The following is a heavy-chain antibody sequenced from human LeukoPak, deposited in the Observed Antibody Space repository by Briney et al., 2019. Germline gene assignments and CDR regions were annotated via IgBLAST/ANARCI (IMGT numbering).Heavy chain of an antibody. CDR1: GYSFTSYW. V-gene: IGHV5-51*01. D-gene: IGHD3-22*01. Sequence: GECLKISCKGSGYSFTSYWIGWGRQMPGKGLGWMWIIYPGDSHTRYSPSFQGQVTISADKSISTAYLQWSSLKASDSAMYYCARHSGDSSGYTLDYWGQGTLVTVSS. CDR2: IYPGDSHT. J-gene: IGHJ4*02. CDR3: ARHSGDSSGYTLDY.